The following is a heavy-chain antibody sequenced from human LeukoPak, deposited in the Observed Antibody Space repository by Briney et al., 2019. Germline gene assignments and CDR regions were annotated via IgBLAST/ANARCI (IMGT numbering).Heavy chain of an antibody. CDR3: ARRGAGAVAFGQPGLDY. V-gene: IGHV4-34*01. D-gene: IGHD6-19*01. J-gene: IGHJ4*02. Sequence: PSETLSLTCAVYGGSFSGYYWSWIRQPPGKGLEWIGEINHSGSTNYNPSLKSRVTISVDTSKNQFSLKLSSVTAADTAVYYCARRGAGAVAFGQPGLDYWGQGTLITVSS. CDR2: INHSGST. CDR1: GGSFSGYY.